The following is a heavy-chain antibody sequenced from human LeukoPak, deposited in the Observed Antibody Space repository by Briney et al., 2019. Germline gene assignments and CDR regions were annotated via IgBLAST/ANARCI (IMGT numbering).Heavy chain of an antibody. V-gene: IGHV1-8*02. CDR2: MNPNSGNT. CDR3: ARGQIRLGYFDY. J-gene: IGHJ4*02. Sequence: ASVKVSCKASGYTFTSYDINWVRQATGQGLEWMGWMNPNSGNTGYARKFQGRVTMTRNTSISTAYMELSSLRSEDTAVYYCARGQIRLGYFDYWGQGTLVTVSS. D-gene: IGHD6-19*01. CDR1: GYTFTSYD.